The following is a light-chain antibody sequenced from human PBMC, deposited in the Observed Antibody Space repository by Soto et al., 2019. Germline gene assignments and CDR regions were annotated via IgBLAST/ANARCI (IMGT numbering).Light chain of an antibody. CDR1: QSVSSNS. Sequence: EVMLTQYPGTLSLSPGERATLSCRASQSVSSNSLAWYQQKSGQAPRLLIYGASNRATGIPDRFSGSGSGTDFTLTSRRLAPEDFAVYYCQQYDTSPRTFGPGTKGEF. V-gene: IGKV3-20*01. CDR3: QQYDTSPRT. CDR2: GAS. J-gene: IGKJ1*01.